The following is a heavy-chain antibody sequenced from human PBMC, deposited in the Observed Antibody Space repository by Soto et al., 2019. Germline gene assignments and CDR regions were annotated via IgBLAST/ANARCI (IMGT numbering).Heavy chain of an antibody. V-gene: IGHV3-30*18. CDR3: AKGGRQWLVTSDFNY. Sequence: VQLVESGGGVVQPGRSLRLSCAASGFTFSDYAMHWVRQAPGKGLEWVAVVSHDGRNTHYADSVKGRFTISRDSSKNTVSLEMTSLRAQDTAVYSCAKGGRQWLVTSDFNYWGQGALVTVSS. CDR2: VSHDGRNT. D-gene: IGHD6-19*01. CDR1: GFTFSDYA. J-gene: IGHJ4*02.